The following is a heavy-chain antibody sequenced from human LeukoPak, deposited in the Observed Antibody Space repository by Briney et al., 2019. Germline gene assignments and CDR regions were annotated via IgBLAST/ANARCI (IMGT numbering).Heavy chain of an antibody. D-gene: IGHD4-11*01. CDR3: ARDPRTTIDYYYYGMDV. V-gene: IGHV1-18*01. CDR2: ISAYNGKT. Sequence: ASVKVSCKASGYTFTSYGISWVRQAPGQGREWRGWISAYNGKTNYEQKLQGRVTMTTATSTSTPYMELRSLRSDDTAVYYCARDPRTTIDYYYYGMDVWGQGTTVTVSS. CDR1: GYTFTSYG. J-gene: IGHJ6*02.